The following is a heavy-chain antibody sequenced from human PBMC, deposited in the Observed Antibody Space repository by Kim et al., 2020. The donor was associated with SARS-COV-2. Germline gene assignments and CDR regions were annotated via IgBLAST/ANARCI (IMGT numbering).Heavy chain of an antibody. Sequence: TNSAPKLQGRVTMTTDTSTSTAYMELRSLRSDDTAVYYCARVYGYYFDYWGQGTLVTVSS. D-gene: IGHD3-10*01. V-gene: IGHV1-18*01. J-gene: IGHJ4*02. CDR2: T. CDR3: ARVYGYYFDY.